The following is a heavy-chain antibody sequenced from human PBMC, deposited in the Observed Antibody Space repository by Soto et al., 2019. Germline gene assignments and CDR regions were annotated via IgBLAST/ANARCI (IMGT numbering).Heavy chain of an antibody. CDR2: ISYDGTNK. CDR3: AKDVQSYGDNDYYCSGMDV. V-gene: IGHV3-30*18. D-gene: IGHD2-21*02. J-gene: IGHJ6*02. Sequence: QVQLVESGGGEVQPGRSLTISCAASGFTFSTYGMHWVRQTPGKGLEWGAVISYDGTNKFYSDSVKGRFTISRDNFKNTLTLQMNSLRADDTAVYSCAKDVQSYGDNDYYCSGMDVWGLGTRVTVSS. CDR1: GFTFSTYG.